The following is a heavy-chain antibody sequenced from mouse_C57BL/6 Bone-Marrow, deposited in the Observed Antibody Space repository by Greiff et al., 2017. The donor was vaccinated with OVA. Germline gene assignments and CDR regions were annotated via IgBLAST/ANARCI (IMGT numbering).Heavy chain of an antibody. CDR2: ILPSIGRT. CDR1: DSEVFSIAY. V-gene: IGHV15-2*01. CDR3: ARRGYGYDSFAY. D-gene: IGHD2-2*01. J-gene: IGHJ3*01. Sequence: QVKLQQSGSELRSPGSSVKLSCKDFDSEVFSIAYMSWVRQKPGHGFEWIGGILPSIGRTIYGEKFEDKATLDADTLSNTAYLELNSLTSEDSAIYYCARRGYGYDSFAYWGQGTLVTVSA.